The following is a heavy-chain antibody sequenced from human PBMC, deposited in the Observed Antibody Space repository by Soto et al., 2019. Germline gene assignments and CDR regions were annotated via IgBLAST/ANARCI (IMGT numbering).Heavy chain of an antibody. D-gene: IGHD3-9*01. CDR1: GGSITSSSYR. V-gene: IGHV4-39*06. CDR2: IYYTERT. CDR3: ARTVLGPDLLADSFVDYYYYMDV. J-gene: IGHJ6*03. Sequence: PSETLSLTCTVSGGSITSSSYRWGWIRQPPGKGLEWIGNIYYTERTNYNPSLKRRVTISADTSRGQFPLRLNSVTAADTAVYYCARTVLGPDLLADSFVDYYYYMDVWGQGTTVTVSS.